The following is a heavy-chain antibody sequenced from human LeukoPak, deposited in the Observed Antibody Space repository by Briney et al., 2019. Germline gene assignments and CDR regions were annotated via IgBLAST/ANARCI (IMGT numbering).Heavy chain of an antibody. J-gene: IGHJ4*02. CDR2: IYPRGSI. D-gene: IGHD3-22*01. CDR3: ARDSSRYTRRYYFDS. CDR1: GDSMSSYY. V-gene: IGHV4-4*07. Sequence: SETLSLTCTVSGDSMSSYYWSWMRQPAGKGLEWIGRIYPRGSITYNPSLKSRLTMSVDTSKNQFSLRLSSVTAADTAVYYCARDSSRYTRRYYFDSWGQGILVTVSS.